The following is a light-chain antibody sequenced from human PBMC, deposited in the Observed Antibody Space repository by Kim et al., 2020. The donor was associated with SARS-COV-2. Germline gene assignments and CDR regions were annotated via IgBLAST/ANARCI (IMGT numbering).Light chain of an antibody. V-gene: IGKV1-39*01. CDR3: QQSYSNPWT. Sequence: DIQMTQSPSSLSASVRDRVTITCRASQSISTYLNWYQQKPGKAPKLLIYAASSLQSGVPSRFSGSGSGTDFTLTISSLQPEDFATYYCQQSYSNPWTFGQGTKLEI. CDR1: QSISTY. CDR2: AAS. J-gene: IGKJ1*01.